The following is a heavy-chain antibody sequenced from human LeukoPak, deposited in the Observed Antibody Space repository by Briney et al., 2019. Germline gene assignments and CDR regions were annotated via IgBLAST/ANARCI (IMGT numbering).Heavy chain of an antibody. J-gene: IGHJ4*02. CDR2: ISRSGSTK. Sequence: PGGSLRLSCAASGFTFSDYNMRWIRQAPGKGLEWVSSISRSGSTKYYADSVKGRFTISRDNSKSTLYLQINGLRGDDTAVYYCAKSGGQWGQGTLVTVSS. CDR1: GFTFSDYN. V-gene: IGHV3-11*01. CDR3: AKSGGQ. D-gene: IGHD2-15*01.